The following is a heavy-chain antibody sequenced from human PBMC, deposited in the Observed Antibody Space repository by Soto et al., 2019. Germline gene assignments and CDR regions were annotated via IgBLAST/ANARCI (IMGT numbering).Heavy chain of an antibody. CDR3: ARDRSNSPDYFDY. Sequence: SETLSLTCTVSGGSISSYYWSWIRQPPGKGLEWIGYIYYSGSTTYNPSLNSRITISIDTSNNQFSLKLSSVTAADTAVYYCARDRSNSPDYFDYWGQGALVTVSS. CDR1: GGSISSYY. J-gene: IGHJ4*02. CDR2: IYYSGST. V-gene: IGHV4-59*12. D-gene: IGHD6-6*01.